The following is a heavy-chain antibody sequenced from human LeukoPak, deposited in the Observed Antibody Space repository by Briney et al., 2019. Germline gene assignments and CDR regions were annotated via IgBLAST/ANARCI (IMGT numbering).Heavy chain of an antibody. Sequence: GGSLRLSCAASGFTFSSYAMSWVRQAPGKGLEWVSSISSSSSYIYYADSVKGRFTISRDNAKNSLYLQMNSLRAEDTAVYYCARDGTKGRVATVYGDYDHTTDWFDPWGQGTLVTVSS. CDR2: ISSSSSYI. D-gene: IGHD4-17*01. J-gene: IGHJ5*02. V-gene: IGHV3-21*01. CDR3: ARDGTKGRVATVYGDYDHTTDWFDP. CDR1: GFTFSSYA.